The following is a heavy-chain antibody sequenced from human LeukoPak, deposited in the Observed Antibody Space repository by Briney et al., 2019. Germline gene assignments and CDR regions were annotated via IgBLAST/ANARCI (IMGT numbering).Heavy chain of an antibody. Sequence: SETLSLTCDVSGGFITPYYWNWIRQTPGKGLEWIGFIQGGGSAYYNPSLKSRLSILVDMSKNQVSLRLNSVTAADTAVYYCARQQWDSNSGDDYWGQGTLVTVSS. V-gene: IGHV4-59*08. J-gene: IGHJ4*02. CDR1: GGFITPYY. CDR2: IQGGGSA. CDR3: ARQQWDSNSGDDY. D-gene: IGHD6-6*01.